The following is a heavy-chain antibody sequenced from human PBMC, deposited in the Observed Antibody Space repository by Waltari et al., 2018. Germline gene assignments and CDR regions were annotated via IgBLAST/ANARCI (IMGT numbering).Heavy chain of an antibody. Sequence: EVQLVESGGGLIQPGGSLRLSCAASGFPVSSNYMSWVRQAPGTGLEWVSVIYSGGSTYYADSVKGRFTISRDNSKNTLYLQMNSLRAEDTAVYYCARHTVTTGFGWFDPWGQGTLVTVSS. V-gene: IGHV3-53*01. CDR3: ARHTVTTGFGWFDP. CDR2: IYSGGST. D-gene: IGHD4-17*01. J-gene: IGHJ5*02. CDR1: GFPVSSNY.